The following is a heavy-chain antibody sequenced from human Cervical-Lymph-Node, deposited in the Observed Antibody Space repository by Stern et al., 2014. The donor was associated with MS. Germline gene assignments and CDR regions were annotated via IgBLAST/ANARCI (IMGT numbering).Heavy chain of an antibody. CDR1: GGSISSGGYY. CDR2: IHYTGSP. V-gene: IGHV4-31*03. D-gene: IGHD3-22*01. CDR3: ARDVALGYYDTSGYFAFDI. J-gene: IGHJ3*02. Sequence: QVQLVQSGPGLVKPSQTLSLTCTVSGGSISSGGYYWNWIRQHPERGLEGIGYIHYTGSPYYNPSLKSRVTISVDTSANRFSLSLSSVTAADTAVYYCARDVALGYYDTSGYFAFDIWGPGTLVTVSS.